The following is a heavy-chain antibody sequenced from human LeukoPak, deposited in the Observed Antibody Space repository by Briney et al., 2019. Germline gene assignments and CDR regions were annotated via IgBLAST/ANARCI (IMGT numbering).Heavy chain of an antibody. Sequence: PGGSLRLSCAASGFTFSSYEMNWVRQAPGKGLEWVSYISSSGSSIYYADSVKGRFTISRDNAKNSQYLQMNSLNTEDTAVYYCTRDGRGSSDYPYFDHWGQGTLVTVSS. V-gene: IGHV3-48*03. J-gene: IGHJ4*02. D-gene: IGHD3-22*01. CDR3: TRDGRGSSDYPYFDH. CDR1: GFTFSSYE. CDR2: ISSSGSSI.